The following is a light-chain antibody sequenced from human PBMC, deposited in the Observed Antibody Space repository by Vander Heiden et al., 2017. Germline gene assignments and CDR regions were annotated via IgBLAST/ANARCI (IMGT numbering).Light chain of an antibody. CDR1: KLGDKY. J-gene: IGLJ2*01. CDR2: QDS. V-gene: IGLV3-1*01. CDR3: QAWDSSTVV. Sequence: SYELTQPPSVSVSPGQTASITCSGDKLGDKYACWYQQKPGQSPVLGSYQDSKRPSGIPERFSGSNSGNTATLTISGTQAMDEADYYCQAWDSSTVVCGGGTKLTVL.